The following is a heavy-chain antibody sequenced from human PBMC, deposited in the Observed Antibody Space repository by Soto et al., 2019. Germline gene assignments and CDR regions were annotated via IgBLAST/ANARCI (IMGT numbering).Heavy chain of an antibody. V-gene: IGHV3-23*01. D-gene: IGHD2-21*01. CDR1: GFTFSGYT. J-gene: IGHJ4*02. CDR2: IGNSGDGT. CDR3: VKDVWDY. Sequence: GGSLRLSCAASGFTFSGYTMNWVRQAPGKGLEWVAAIGNSGDGTHYADSVKGRFTISRDNSKNTLYLQMESLRAEDTAVYYCVKDVWDYWGQGVLVTVSS.